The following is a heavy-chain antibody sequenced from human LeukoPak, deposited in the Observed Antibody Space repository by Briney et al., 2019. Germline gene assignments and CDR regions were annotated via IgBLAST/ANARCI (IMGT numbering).Heavy chain of an antibody. D-gene: IGHD6-19*01. CDR2: LTGSGGST. CDR3: ARHYSSGWSEGYSFDS. V-gene: IGHV3-23*01. CDR1: GFTFNGYG. Sequence: GGSLRLSCVASGFTFNGYGVSWVRQAPGKGLEWVSSLTGSGGSTYYADSVKGRFTISRDNSKNTLYLQMNSLRAEDTAVYYCARHYSSGWSEGYSFDSWGQGTLVTVSS. J-gene: IGHJ4*02.